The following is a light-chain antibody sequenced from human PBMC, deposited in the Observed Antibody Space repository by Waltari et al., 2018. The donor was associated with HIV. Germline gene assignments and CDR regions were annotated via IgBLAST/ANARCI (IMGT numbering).Light chain of an antibody. J-gene: IGKJ2*01. CDR3: QRYNTYPYT. CDR2: KAS. V-gene: IGKV1-5*03. CDR1: QSISSW. Sequence: DIQLTQSPSTLFASVGDRVTITCRASQSISSWLAWYQQKPGTAPKLLIYKASTLESGVPSRFSGSGSGTEFTLTISSLQPDDFATYYCQRYNTYPYTFGQGTKLE.